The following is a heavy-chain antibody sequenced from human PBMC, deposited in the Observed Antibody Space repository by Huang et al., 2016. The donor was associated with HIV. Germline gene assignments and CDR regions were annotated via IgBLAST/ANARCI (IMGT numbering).Heavy chain of an antibody. D-gene: IGHD6-6*01. CDR2: RNPNSGNT. CDR3: VRGWYIAALPYFDY. CDR1: GYSFASYD. Sequence: QVQLVQSGAEVRKPGASVKVSCEASGYSFASYDINWVRQATGQVLEWMGWRNPNSGNTGYAQKFQGRVTMTRNTSISTAYMELSSLRSEDTAKYFCVRGWYIAALPYFDYWGQGTLVTVSS. J-gene: IGHJ4*02. V-gene: IGHV1-8*01.